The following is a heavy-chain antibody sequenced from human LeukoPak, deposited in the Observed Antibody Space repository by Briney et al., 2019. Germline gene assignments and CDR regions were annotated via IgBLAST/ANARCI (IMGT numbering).Heavy chain of an antibody. CDR2: INPSGGST. D-gene: IGHD1-26*01. Sequence: ASVKVSCKASGYTFTSYYMHWVRQAPGQGLEWMGIINPSGGSTSYAQKFQGRVTMTTDISTSTVYMELSSLRSEDTAVYYCARDRRELFYDYWGQGTLVTVSS. J-gene: IGHJ4*02. CDR1: GYTFTSYY. CDR3: ARDRRELFYDY. V-gene: IGHV1-46*01.